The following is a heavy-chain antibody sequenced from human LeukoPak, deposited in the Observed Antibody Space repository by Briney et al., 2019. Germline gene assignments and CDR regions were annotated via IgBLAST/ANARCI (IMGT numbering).Heavy chain of an antibody. CDR1: GGSISSGGYY. CDR2: IYYSGST. Sequence: PSEALSLTCTVSGGSISSGGYYWSWIRQHPGKGLEWIGYIYYSGSTYYNPSLKSRVTISVDTSKNQFSLKLISVTAADTAVYYCARGWDTNYYGSGSYFFDYWGQGTLVTVSS. D-gene: IGHD3-10*01. V-gene: IGHV4-31*03. CDR3: ARGWDTNYYGSGSYFFDY. J-gene: IGHJ4*02.